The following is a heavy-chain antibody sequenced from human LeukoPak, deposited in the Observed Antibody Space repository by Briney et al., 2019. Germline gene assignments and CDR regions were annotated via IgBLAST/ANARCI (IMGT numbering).Heavy chain of an antibody. D-gene: IGHD6-13*01. V-gene: IGHV4-4*07. CDR3: ARQIASAGTAGFDF. J-gene: IGHJ4*02. CDR1: GGSISSYY. Sequence: SETLSLTCTVSGGSISSYYWSWIRQPAGKGLGWIGRIYSTGSTNYNPSLKSRVTMSVDTSKNQFSLRLRSVTAADTAVYYCARQIASAGTAGFDFWGQGALVTVSS. CDR2: IYSTGST.